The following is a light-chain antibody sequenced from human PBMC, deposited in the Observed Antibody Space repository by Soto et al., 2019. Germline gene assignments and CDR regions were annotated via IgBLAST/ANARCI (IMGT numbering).Light chain of an antibody. CDR1: QSISSF. CDR2: AAS. J-gene: IGKJ1*01. V-gene: IGKV1-39*01. CDR3: QQSYRTPPWT. Sequence: DIQMTQSPSSLSASVGDRVTITCRASQSISSFLNWYQQKPGKAPKLLIYAASSLQSGVPSRFSGSGSGTDFTLTISSLQPEDIAIYYCQQSYRTPPWTFGQGNKVEIK.